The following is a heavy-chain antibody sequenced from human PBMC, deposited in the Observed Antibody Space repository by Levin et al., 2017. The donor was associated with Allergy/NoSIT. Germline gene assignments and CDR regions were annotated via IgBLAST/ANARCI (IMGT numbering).Heavy chain of an antibody. Sequence: GGSLRLSCAASGFTFSDYYMSWIRQAPGKGLEWVSYISSSSSYTNYADSVKGRFTISRDNAKNSLYLQMNSLRAEDTAVYYCARSHTVAGDFDYWGQGTLVTVSS. CDR1: GFTFSDYY. D-gene: IGHD6-19*01. CDR2: ISSSSSYT. V-gene: IGHV3-11*03. CDR3: ARSHTVAGDFDY. J-gene: IGHJ4*02.